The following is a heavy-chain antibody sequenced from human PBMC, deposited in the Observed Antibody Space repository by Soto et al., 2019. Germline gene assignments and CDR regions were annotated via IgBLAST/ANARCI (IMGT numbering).Heavy chain of an antibody. V-gene: IGHV4-30-2*03. D-gene: IGHD2-2*01. Sequence: TSETLSLTCGVSGDTISTGGYSWAWIRQPPGKALEWIGHTYHSGNPYYNPSLKSRVTISVDTSKNQFSLKLSSVTAADTAVYYCARRGPLGQLPNYYYYYGMDVWGQGTTVTVSS. J-gene: IGHJ6*02. CDR1: GDTISTGGYS. CDR2: TYHSGNP. CDR3: ARRGPLGQLPNYYYYYGMDV.